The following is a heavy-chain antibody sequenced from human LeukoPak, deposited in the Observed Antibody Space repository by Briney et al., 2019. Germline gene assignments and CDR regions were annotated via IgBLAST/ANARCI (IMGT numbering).Heavy chain of an antibody. Sequence: GGSLRLSCAASGFTFSSYAMSWVRQAPGKGLEWVSAISGSGGSTYYADSVKGRFTISRDNSKNTLYLQMNSLRSEDTAVYYCARVTVGAKRYFDYWGQGTLVTVSS. D-gene: IGHD1-26*01. CDR1: GFTFSSYA. J-gene: IGHJ4*02. CDR3: ARVTVGAKRYFDY. CDR2: ISGSGGST. V-gene: IGHV3-23*01.